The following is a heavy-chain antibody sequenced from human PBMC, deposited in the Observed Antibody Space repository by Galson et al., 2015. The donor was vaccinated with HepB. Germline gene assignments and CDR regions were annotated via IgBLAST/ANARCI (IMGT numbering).Heavy chain of an antibody. CDR2: INTDTGKP. J-gene: IGHJ4*02. CDR1: GYYFTNYA. D-gene: IGHD2-2*01. Sequence: SVKVSCKASGYYFTNYAMNWVRQAPGQGLEWMGWINTDTGKPTYAQGFSGRFVFSFDTSVSTTYLQISNLKAEDTATYYCARDSRGPWGYGGQGSLVAVSS. CDR3: ARDSRGPWGY. V-gene: IGHV7-4-1*02.